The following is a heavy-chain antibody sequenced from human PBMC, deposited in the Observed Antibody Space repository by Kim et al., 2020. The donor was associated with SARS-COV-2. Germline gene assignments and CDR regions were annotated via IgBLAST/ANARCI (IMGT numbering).Heavy chain of an antibody. Sequence: ASVKVSCKASGYTFTSYGISWVRQAPGQGLEWMGWISAYNGNTNYAQKLQGRVTMTTDTSTSTAYMELRSLRSDDTAVYYCARDSYCSSTSCYHYGMDVWGQGTTVTVSS. V-gene: IGHV1-18*01. CDR2: ISAYNGNT. CDR1: GYTFTSYG. CDR3: ARDSYCSSTSCYHYGMDV. J-gene: IGHJ6*02. D-gene: IGHD2-2*01.